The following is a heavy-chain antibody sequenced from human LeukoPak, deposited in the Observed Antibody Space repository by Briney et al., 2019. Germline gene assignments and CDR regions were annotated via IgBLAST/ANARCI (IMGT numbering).Heavy chain of an antibody. D-gene: IGHD3-10*01. J-gene: IGHJ3*02. CDR3: ARAGSDAFDI. Sequence: SETLPLTCTVSGGSISSGGYYWSWIRQPPGKGLEWIGYIYHSGSTYYNPSLKSRVTISVDRSKNQFSLKLSSVTAADTAVYYCARAGSDAFDIWGQGTMVTVSS. CDR1: GGSISSGGYY. CDR2: IYHSGST. V-gene: IGHV4-30-2*01.